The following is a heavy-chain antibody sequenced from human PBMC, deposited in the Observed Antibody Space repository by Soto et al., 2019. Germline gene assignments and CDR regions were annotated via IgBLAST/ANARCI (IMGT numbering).Heavy chain of an antibody. J-gene: IGHJ4*02. CDR2: INSDGSST. CDR1: GFTFSSYW. V-gene: IGHV3-74*01. Sequence: GGSLRLSCAASGFTFSSYWMHWVRQAPGKGLVWVSRINSDGSSTSYADSVKGRFTISRDNAKNTLYLQMNSLRAEDTAVYYCARVVKERYYFDYWGQGALVTVSS. D-gene: IGHD2-15*01. CDR3: ARVVKERYYFDY.